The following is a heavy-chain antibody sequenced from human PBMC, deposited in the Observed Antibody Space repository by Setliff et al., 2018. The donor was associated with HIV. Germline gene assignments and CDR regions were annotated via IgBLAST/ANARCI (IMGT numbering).Heavy chain of an antibody. CDR3: ARRESYYDILTGPAFDAFDI. J-gene: IGHJ3*02. D-gene: IGHD3-9*01. Sequence: TLSLPCIVSGVSTSSSSYYWGWIRQPPGKGLEWIGYISYSGSTDYSPSLNSRVTISIDTSKKQFSLKLSSVTAADTAMYYCARRESYYDILTGPAFDAFDIWGQGTMVTVSS. CDR2: ISYSGST. CDR1: GVSTSSSSYY. V-gene: IGHV4-39*07.